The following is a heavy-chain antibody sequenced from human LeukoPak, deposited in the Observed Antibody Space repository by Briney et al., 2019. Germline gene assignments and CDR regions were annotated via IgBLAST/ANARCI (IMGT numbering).Heavy chain of an antibody. CDR2: INPSGGST. CDR1: GYTFTSYY. J-gene: IGHJ5*02. Sequence: ASVKVSCKASGYTFTSYYMHWVRQAPGQGLEWMGIINPSGGSTSYAQKFQGRVTMTRDTSTSTAYMELSSLRSEDTAVYYCAVIVVVPAATSTNWFDPWGQGTLVTVSS. V-gene: IGHV1-46*01. D-gene: IGHD2-2*01. CDR3: AVIVVVPAATSTNWFDP.